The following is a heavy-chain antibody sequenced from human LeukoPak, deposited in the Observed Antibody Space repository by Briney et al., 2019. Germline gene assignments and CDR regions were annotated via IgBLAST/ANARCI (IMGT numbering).Heavy chain of an antibody. J-gene: IGHJ2*01. Sequence: PSETLSLTCTVSGGSISSYYWSWIRQPPGKGLEWIGYIYYSGSTNYNPPRKSRVTISVDTSKNQFSLKLSSVTAADTAVYYCARGPYYDILTGYNWYFDLWGRGTLVTVSS. D-gene: IGHD3-9*01. CDR2: IYYSGST. V-gene: IGHV4-59*01. CDR1: GGSISSYY. CDR3: ARGPYYDILTGYNWYFDL.